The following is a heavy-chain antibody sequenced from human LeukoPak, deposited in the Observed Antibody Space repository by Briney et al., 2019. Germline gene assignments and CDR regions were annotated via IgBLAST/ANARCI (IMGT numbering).Heavy chain of an antibody. D-gene: IGHD2-21*02. Sequence: SETLSLTCTVSGYSISSGYYWGWIRQPPGKGLEWIGSLYHSGSTYYNPSLKSRVTISVDTSKNQFSLKLSSVTAADTAVYYCARDSFRVVVTDYYYYYMDVWGKGTTVTISS. J-gene: IGHJ6*03. CDR3: ARDSFRVVVTDYYYYYMDV. V-gene: IGHV4-38-2*02. CDR1: GYSISSGYY. CDR2: LYHSGST.